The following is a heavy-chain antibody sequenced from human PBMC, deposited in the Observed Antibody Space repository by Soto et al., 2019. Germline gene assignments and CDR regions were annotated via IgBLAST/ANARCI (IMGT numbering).Heavy chain of an antibody. CDR3: ARVVGGWYFDL. CDR2: IYYSGST. D-gene: IGHD1-26*01. V-gene: IGHV4-30-4*01. CDR1: GGSISSGDYF. Sequence: QVQLQESGPGLVKPSQTLSLTCIVSGGSISSGDYFWSWIRQPPQKGLEWIGYIYYSGSTDYNPSLKSRVTISVDTSKTQFSLKLSSVTAADTAVYYCARVVGGWYFDLRGRGTLVTVSS. J-gene: IGHJ2*01.